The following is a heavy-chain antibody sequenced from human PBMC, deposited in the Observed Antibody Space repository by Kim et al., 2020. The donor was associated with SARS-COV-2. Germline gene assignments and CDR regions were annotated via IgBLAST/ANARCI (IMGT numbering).Heavy chain of an antibody. CDR3: ARGWLADS. J-gene: IGHJ4*02. V-gene: IGHV3-7*04. CDR1: GFTFSSYW. Sequence: GGSLRLSCAASGFTFSSYWMSWVRQAPGKGLEWVASIKKDGSLKDYVDSVKGRFTISRDNAKNSLSLLMNNLRPEDTAVYFCARGWLADSWGQGTLVTVSS. CDR2: IKKDGSLK. D-gene: IGHD6-19*01.